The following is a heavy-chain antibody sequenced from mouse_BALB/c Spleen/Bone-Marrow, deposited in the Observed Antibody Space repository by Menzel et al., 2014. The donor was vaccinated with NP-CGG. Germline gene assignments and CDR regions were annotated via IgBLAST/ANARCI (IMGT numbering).Heavy chain of an antibody. CDR2: INPSTGYT. J-gene: IGHJ2*01. CDR3: ERSGDYGQSDY. D-gene: IGHD2-4*01. CDR1: GYTFTSYW. Sequence: QVQLQQPGAELTKPGASVKMSCKASGYTFTSYWMHWVKQRPGQGLEWIGYINPSTGYTEHNQKFKDKATLTADKSSSTAYMQLSSLTSEDSAVYYCERSGDYGQSDYWGQGTTLTVSS. V-gene: IGHV1-7*01.